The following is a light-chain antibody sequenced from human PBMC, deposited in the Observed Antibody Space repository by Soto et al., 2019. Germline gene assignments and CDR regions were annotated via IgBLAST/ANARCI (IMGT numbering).Light chain of an antibody. CDR3: QNYGNFWT. Sequence: EIVLTQSPGTLSLSPGERATLSCRASQSVSSNLAWYQQKPGQAPSLLIYGASTRATGIPDRFSGSGSGTDFSLTIRRLEPDDFAVDDCQNYGNFWTFCQGTKVDIK. V-gene: IGKV3-20*01. CDR2: GAS. J-gene: IGKJ1*01. CDR1: QSVSSN.